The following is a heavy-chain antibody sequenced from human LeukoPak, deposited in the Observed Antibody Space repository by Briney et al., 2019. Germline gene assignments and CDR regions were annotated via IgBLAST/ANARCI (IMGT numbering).Heavy chain of an antibody. Sequence: GGSLRLSCAASGFTFSSYWMHWVRQAPGKGLVWVSRINSDGSSTSYADSVKGRFTISRDNAKNTLYLQMNSLRAEDTAVYYCARHWRFYSNYYDSSGSGAFDIWGQGTMVTVSS. CDR3: ARHWRFYSNYYDSSGSGAFDI. CDR1: GFTFSSYW. D-gene: IGHD3-22*01. V-gene: IGHV3-74*01. CDR2: INSDGSST. J-gene: IGHJ3*02.